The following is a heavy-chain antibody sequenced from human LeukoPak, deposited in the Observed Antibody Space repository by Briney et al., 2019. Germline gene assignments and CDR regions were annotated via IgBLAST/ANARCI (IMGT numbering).Heavy chain of an antibody. V-gene: IGHV3-48*04. J-gene: IGHJ4*02. D-gene: IGHD3-3*01. Sequence: GGSLRLSCAASGFTFSSYSMNWVRQAPGQGLEWVSYISSRSNTIYYADSVKGRFTISRDNAKNSLYLQMNSLRAEDTAVYYCANPSGWGQGTLVTVSS. CDR3: ANPSG. CDR1: GFTFSSYS. CDR2: ISSRSNTI.